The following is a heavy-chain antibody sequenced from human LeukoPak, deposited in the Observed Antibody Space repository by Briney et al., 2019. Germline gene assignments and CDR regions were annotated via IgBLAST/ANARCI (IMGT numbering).Heavy chain of an antibody. J-gene: IGHJ4*02. V-gene: IGHV3-74*01. CDR2: INSDGSST. Sequence: GGSLRLSCAASGFTFSNYWIHRVRQAPGKGLVWVSRINSDGSSTSYADSVKGRFTISRDNAKNTLYLQMNSLRAEDTAVYYCARDGYCSSTSCYYFDYWGQGTLVTVSS. D-gene: IGHD2-2*01. CDR1: GFTFSNYW. CDR3: ARDGYCSSTSCYYFDY.